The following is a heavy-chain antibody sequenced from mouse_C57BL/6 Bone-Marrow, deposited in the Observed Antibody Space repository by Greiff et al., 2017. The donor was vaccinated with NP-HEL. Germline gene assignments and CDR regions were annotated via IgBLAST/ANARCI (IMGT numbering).Heavy chain of an antibody. V-gene: IGHV1-82*01. CDR2: IYPGDGDT. CDR1: GYAFSSSW. CDR3: ARESYYGSSPGY. J-gene: IGHJ2*01. D-gene: IGHD1-1*01. Sequence: VQLQQSGPELVKPGASVKISCKASGYAFSSSWMNWVKQRPGKGLEWIGRIYPGDGDTNYNGKFKGKATLTADKSSSTAYMQLSSLTSEDSAVYFCARESYYGSSPGYWGQGTPLTVSS.